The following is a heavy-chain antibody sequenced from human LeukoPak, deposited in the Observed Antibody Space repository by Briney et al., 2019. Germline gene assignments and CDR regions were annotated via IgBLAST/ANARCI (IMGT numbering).Heavy chain of an antibody. V-gene: IGHV4-4*02. J-gene: IGHJ4*02. CDR2: IYHSGST. CDR1: GGSISSSNW. CDR3: ARSHPPKSYDSSGYYYDY. D-gene: IGHD3-22*01. Sequence: SETLSLTCAVSGGSISSSNWWSWVRQPPGKGLEWIGEIYHSGSTNYNPSLKSRVTISVDKSKNQFSLKLSSVTAADTAVYYCARSHPPKSYDSSGYYYDYWGQGTLVTVSS.